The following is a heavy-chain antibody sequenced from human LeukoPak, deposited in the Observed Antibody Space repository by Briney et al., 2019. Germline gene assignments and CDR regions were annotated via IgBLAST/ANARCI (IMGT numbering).Heavy chain of an antibody. Sequence: SQTLSLTCAISGDSVSSNSATWNWIRQSPSRGLEWLGRTYFRSKWYNGYAVSMKGRITITPDTSKNQFSLQLHSVTPEDTAVYYCATEKYWGHGTLVTVSS. J-gene: IGHJ4*01. CDR3: ATEKY. D-gene: IGHD2-21*02. CDR1: GDSVSSNSAT. CDR2: TYFRSKWYN. V-gene: IGHV6-1*01.